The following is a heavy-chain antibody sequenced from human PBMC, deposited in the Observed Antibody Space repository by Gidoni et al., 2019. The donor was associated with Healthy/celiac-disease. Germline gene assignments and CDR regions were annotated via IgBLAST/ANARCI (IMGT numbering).Heavy chain of an antibody. CDR2: IYYSGST. Sequence: QVQLQESGPGMVKPSETLSLTCTVSGGSISSYYWSWIRRPPGKGLEWIGYIYYSGSTNYNPSLKSRVTISVDTSKNQFSLKLSSVTAADTAVYYCARGAMALDYWGQGTLVTVSS. D-gene: IGHD5-18*01. J-gene: IGHJ4*02. V-gene: IGHV4-59*01. CDR1: GGSISSYY. CDR3: ARGAMALDY.